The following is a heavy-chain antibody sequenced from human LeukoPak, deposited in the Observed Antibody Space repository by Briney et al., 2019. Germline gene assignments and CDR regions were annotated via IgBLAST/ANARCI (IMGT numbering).Heavy chain of an antibody. J-gene: IGHJ4*02. Sequence: PGGSLRLSCAASGFIFSSATMSWVRQAPGKGLEWVSATRGSGSPTYYADSVKGRFTISRDNSNSALYLQMNGLRAEDTAVYYCSRGPWDLGTFDDWGQGTLVTVSS. CDR3: SRGPWDLGTFDD. V-gene: IGHV3-23*01. CDR1: GFIFSSAT. D-gene: IGHD7-27*01. CDR2: TRGSGSPT.